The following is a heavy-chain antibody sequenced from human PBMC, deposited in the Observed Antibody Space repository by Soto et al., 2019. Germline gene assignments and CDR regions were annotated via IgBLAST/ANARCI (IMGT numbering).Heavy chain of an antibody. Sequence: PSETLSLTCTVSGGSLSSYFWSWMRQPPGKGLEWIGHISYSGSTNYNSSLKSRVSMSVDTSKNQVSLKLSSVTAADTAVYYCARAKSNYQNFDHWGQGSQVTVSA. CDR2: ISYSGST. CDR1: GGSLSSYF. CDR3: ARAKSNYQNFDH. J-gene: IGHJ4*02. D-gene: IGHD4-4*01. V-gene: IGHV4-59*01.